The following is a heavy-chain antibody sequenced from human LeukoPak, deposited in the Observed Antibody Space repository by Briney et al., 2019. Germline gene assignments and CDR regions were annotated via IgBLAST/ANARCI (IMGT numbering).Heavy chain of an antibody. V-gene: IGHV1-8*01. D-gene: IGHD3-3*01. Sequence: ASVKLSCTASVYTFTSYDIDWVRRATGQRLEWMGWMNPNSGNTGYAQKLQGIVTMTRNTSISSAYMELSRLRSEDTAVYYWAHLVWGSNYCGGMDVWGQGTTVTVSS. CDR1: VYTFTSYD. CDR3: AHLVWGSNYCGGMDV. CDR2: MNPNSGNT. J-gene: IGHJ6*02.